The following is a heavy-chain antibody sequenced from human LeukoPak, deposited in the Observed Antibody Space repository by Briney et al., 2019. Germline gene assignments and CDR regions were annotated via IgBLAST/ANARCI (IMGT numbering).Heavy chain of an antibody. J-gene: IGHJ4*02. CDR2: INHSGST. CDR3: ASSLYDTRGYYFDY. Sequence: SETLSLTCAVYGGSFSGYYWSWIRQPPGKGLEWIGEINHSGSTYYNPSLKSRVTISVDTSKNQFSLKLTSVTAADTAMYYCASSLYDTRGYYFDYWGQGTLVTVSS. V-gene: IGHV4-34*01. D-gene: IGHD3-22*01. CDR1: GGSFSGYY.